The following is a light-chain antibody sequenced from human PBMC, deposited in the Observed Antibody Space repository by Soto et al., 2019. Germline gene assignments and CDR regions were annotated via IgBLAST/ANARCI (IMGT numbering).Light chain of an antibody. CDR2: QDT. CDR3: QAWDTSAVI. Sequence: SYELTQPPSVSVSPGQTASLTCFGDKLADKYASWYQVKPGQSPVLVIYQDTKRPSGIPERFSGSTSGTTATLTISGTQGMDEADYFCQAWDTSAVIFGGGTKLTVL. J-gene: IGLJ2*01. V-gene: IGLV3-1*01. CDR1: KLADKY.